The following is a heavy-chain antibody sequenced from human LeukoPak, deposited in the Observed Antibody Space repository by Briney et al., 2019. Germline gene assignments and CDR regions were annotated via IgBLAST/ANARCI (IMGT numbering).Heavy chain of an antibody. J-gene: IGHJ4*02. CDR2: IYPGDSDT. D-gene: IGHD6-19*01. CDR1: GYNFTSYW. V-gene: IGHV5-51*01. CDR3: ARRLKNSNGWTFDY. Sequence: GESLKISCKGSGYNFTSYWIGWVRQMPGKGLEWIGIIYPGDSDTRYSPSFQGQVTISADRSINTAYLQWSSLKASDTAIYYCARRLKNSNGWTFDYWGQGTLVTVSS.